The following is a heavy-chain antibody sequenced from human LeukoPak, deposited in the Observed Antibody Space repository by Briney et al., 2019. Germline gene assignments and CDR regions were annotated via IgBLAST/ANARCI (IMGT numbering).Heavy chain of an antibody. CDR3: AREASGGYFDY. V-gene: IGHV1-46*01. Sequence: ASVNVSCKASGYTFSSYYMHWVRQAPGQGLEWVGLINPTGDSTNYAQNFRGRVTMTRDTSTSTVYMDLNSLRSEDTAVYYCAREASGGYFDYWGQGTLVTVSS. CDR2: INPTGDST. J-gene: IGHJ4*02. D-gene: IGHD4-23*01. CDR1: GYTFSSYY.